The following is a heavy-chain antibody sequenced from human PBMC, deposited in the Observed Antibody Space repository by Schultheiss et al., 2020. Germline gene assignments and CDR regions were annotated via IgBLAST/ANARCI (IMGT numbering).Heavy chain of an antibody. CDR2: IYHSGST. CDR3: ARGVKKPYYYYGMDV. V-gene: IGHV4-30-2*01. Sequence: SETMSLTCAVSGGSISSGGYSWSWIRQPPGKGLEWIGYIYHSGSTYYNPSLKSRVTISVDRSKNQFSLKLSSVTAADTAVYYCARGVKKPYYYYGMDVWGKGTTVTVSS. J-gene: IGHJ6*04. D-gene: IGHD4-23*01. CDR1: GGSISSGGYS.